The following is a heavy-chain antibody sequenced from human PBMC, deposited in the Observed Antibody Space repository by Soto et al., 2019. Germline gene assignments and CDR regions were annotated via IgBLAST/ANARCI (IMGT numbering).Heavy chain of an antibody. CDR1: GFTFSSYG. J-gene: IGHJ4*02. V-gene: IGHV3-33*01. Sequence: GGSLRLSCAASGFTFSSYGMHWVRQAPGKGLEWVAVIWYDGSNKYYADSVKGRFTISRDNSKNTMYLQMNSLRAEDTAVYYCARDDLQWLAQQYYFDYWGQGTLVTVSS. CDR2: IWYDGSNK. D-gene: IGHD6-19*01. CDR3: ARDDLQWLAQQYYFDY.